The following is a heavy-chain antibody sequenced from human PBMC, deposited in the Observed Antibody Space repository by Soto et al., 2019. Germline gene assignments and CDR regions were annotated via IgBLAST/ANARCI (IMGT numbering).Heavy chain of an antibody. J-gene: IGHJ4*02. Sequence: SETLSLTCTVSRGSISSGTNYWAWIRQPPGKGLEWIANIYYSGSTFYNPSLKSRVTISLDTSKNQFSLKLRSVTAADTAVYYCARHDAAWYFDYWGQGTLVTVSS. CDR1: RGSISSGTNY. CDR2: IYYSGST. V-gene: IGHV4-39*01. CDR3: ARHDAAWYFDY.